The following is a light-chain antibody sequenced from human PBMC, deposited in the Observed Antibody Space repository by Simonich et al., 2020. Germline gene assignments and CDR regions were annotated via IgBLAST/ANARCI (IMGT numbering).Light chain of an antibody. J-gene: IGKJ2*01. Sequence: IVMTQSPDSLAVSLGERATINCKSSQSVLYSSNHKNSLAWYQQKPGQPPKLPIYWASTRESGVPDRFSGSGSGTEFTLTISSLQAEDVAVYYCQQYYSTPYTFGQGTKLEIK. CDR3: QQYYSTPYT. CDR1: QSVLYSSNHKNS. V-gene: IGKV4-1*01. CDR2: WAS.